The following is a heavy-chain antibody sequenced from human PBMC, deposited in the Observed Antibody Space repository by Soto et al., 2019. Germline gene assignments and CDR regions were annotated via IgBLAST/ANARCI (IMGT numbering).Heavy chain of an antibody. D-gene: IGHD3-3*01. CDR2: INHSGST. V-gene: IGHV4-34*01. CDR1: GGSFSGYY. J-gene: IGHJ6*02. Sequence: SETLSLTCAVYGGSFSGYYWSWIRQPPGKGLEWIGEINHSGSTNYNPSLKSRVTISVDTSKNQFSLKLSSVTAADTAVYYCARGRLEWLLLGSPLYYYYGMDVWGQGTTVTVSS. CDR3: ARGRLEWLLLGSPLYYYYGMDV.